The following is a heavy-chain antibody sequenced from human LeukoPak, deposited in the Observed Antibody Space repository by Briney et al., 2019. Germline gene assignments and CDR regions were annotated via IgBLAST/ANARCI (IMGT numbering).Heavy chain of an antibody. Sequence: SETLSLTCAVYGGSFSGYYWSWIRQPPGKGLEWIGYIYYSGSTNYNPSLKSRVTISVDTSKNQFSLKLSSVTAADTAVYYCARGGWSGYYYYYMDVWGKGTTVTVSS. V-gene: IGHV4-59*01. J-gene: IGHJ6*03. CDR1: GGSFSGYY. CDR3: ARGGWSGYYYYYMDV. CDR2: IYYSGST. D-gene: IGHD3-3*01.